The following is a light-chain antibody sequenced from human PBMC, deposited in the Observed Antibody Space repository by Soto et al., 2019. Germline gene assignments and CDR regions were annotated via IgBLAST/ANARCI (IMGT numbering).Light chain of an antibody. Sequence: EIVLTQSPGTLSLSPGERATLSCRASQSVSSNYLAWFQQKPGQAPRLLISGASSRAAGIPDRFNGSGSETDFTLTISRLEPEDFAVYYCQQYGSSLRTFGQGTKVEIK. V-gene: IGKV3-20*01. CDR3: QQYGSSLRT. J-gene: IGKJ1*01. CDR2: GAS. CDR1: QSVSSNY.